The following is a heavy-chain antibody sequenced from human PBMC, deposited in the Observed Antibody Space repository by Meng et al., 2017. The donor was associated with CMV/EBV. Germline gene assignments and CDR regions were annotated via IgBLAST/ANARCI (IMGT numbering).Heavy chain of an antibody. CDR2: IIPILGIA. CDR3: ARDFVHGRSMDV. V-gene: IGHV1-69*04. D-gene: IGHD2-8*01. CDR1: GGTFSSYT. J-gene: IGHJ6*02. Sequence: SVKVSCKASGGTFSSYTISWVRQAPGQGLEWMGRIIPILGIANYAQKFQGRVTITADKSTSTAYMELSSLRSEDTAVYYCARDFVHGRSMDVWGQGTTVTVSS.